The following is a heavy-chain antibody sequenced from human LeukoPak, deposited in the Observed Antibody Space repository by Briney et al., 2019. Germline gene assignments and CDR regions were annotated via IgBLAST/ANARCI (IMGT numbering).Heavy chain of an antibody. Sequence: ASVKVSFKASGYTLTGYYMHWLRQAPGQGLEWMGWINPNSGDTNYAQKFQGRVTMTRDTSINTAYMELSRLTSDDTAVYYCAKNPYEYYFDYWGQGTLVTVSS. CDR3: AKNPYEYYFDY. CDR2: INPNSGDT. CDR1: GYTLTGYY. J-gene: IGHJ4*02. V-gene: IGHV1-2*02. D-gene: IGHD5-12*01.